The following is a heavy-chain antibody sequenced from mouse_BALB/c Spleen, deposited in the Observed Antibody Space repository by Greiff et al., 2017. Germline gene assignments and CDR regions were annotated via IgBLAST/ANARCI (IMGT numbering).Heavy chain of an antibody. D-gene: IGHD1-2*01. CDR1: GFTFSSYA. CDR2: ISSGGST. Sequence: EVQRVESGGGLVKPGGSLKLSCAASGFTFSSYAMSWVRQTPEKRLEWVASISSGGSTYYPDSVKGRFTISRDNARNILYLQMSSLRSEDTAMYYCAREEEFITPMDYWGQGTSVTVSS. V-gene: IGHV5-6-5*01. CDR3: AREEEFITPMDY. J-gene: IGHJ4*01.